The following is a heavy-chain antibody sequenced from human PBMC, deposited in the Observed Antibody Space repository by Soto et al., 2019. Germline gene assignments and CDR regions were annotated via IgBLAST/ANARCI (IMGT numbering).Heavy chain of an antibody. CDR2: VNPILSLS. Sequence: QVQLVQSGAEVKRPGSSVKVSCKASGDTFNFYSINWVRQAPGLGLEWLGRVNPILSLSNYAQRFQGRVTMNADKSTSTAYMILTSLKSDDTAIYYCATSYGSGYRAFDYWGQGALVTVSS. CDR3: ATSYGSGYRAFDY. J-gene: IGHJ4*02. V-gene: IGHV1-69*02. D-gene: IGHD3-10*01. CDR1: GDTFNFYS.